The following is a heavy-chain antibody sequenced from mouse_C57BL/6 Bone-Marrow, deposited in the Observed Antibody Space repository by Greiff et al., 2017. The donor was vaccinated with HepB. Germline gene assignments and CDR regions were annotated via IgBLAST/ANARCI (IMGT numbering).Heavy chain of an antibody. CDR3: ARSGGSAWFAY. CDR1: GYTFTDYN. CDR2: INPNNGGT. J-gene: IGHJ3*01. V-gene: IGHV1-18*01. Sequence: EVQLQQSGPELVKPGASVKIPCKASGYTFTDYNMDWVKQSHGKSLEWIGDINPNNGGTIYNQKFKGKATLTVDKSSSTAYMELRSLTSEDTAVYYCARSGGSAWFAYWGQGTLVTVSA. D-gene: IGHD3-1*01.